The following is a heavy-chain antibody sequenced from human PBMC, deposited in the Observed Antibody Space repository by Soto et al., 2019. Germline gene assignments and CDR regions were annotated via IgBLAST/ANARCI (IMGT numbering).Heavy chain of an antibody. CDR2: ISWNSGSI. D-gene: IGHD6-19*01. J-gene: IGHJ3*02. V-gene: IGHV3-9*01. CDR3: AKDTGYSSGWNAFDI. CDR1: GFTFDDYA. Sequence: EVQLVESGGGLVQPGRSLRLSCAASGFTFDDYAMHWVRQAPGKGLEWVSGISWNSGSIGYADSVKGRFTISRDNAKNSLCLQMNSLRAEDTALYYCAKDTGYSSGWNAFDIWGQGTMVTVSS.